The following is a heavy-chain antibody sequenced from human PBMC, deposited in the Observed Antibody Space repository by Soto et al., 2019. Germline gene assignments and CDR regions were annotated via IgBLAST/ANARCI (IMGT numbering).Heavy chain of an antibody. CDR3: AREPITIFGVVIIRWFDP. Sequence: SETLSLTCAVSGGSISSSNWWSWVRQPPGKGLEWIGEIYHSGSTNYNPSLKSRVTISVDKSKNQFSLKLSSVTAADTAVYYCAREPITIFGVVIIRWFDPWGQGTLVTVSS. V-gene: IGHV4-4*02. J-gene: IGHJ5*02. CDR2: IYHSGST. D-gene: IGHD3-3*01. CDR1: GGSISSSNW.